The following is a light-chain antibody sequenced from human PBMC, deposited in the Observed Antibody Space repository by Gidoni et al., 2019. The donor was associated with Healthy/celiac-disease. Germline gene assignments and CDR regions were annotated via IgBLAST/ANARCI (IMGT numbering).Light chain of an antibody. CDR1: QSISSY. CDR3: QQSYSTPPIT. V-gene: IGKV1-39*01. CDR2: AAS. Sequence: DIQMTKSPSSLSASVGARVTITCRASQSISSYLNWYQQKPAKAPKVLIYAASSLQSGVPTRFSGSGSGKDFTLTICSLKPEDFATYYCQQSYSTPPITFGGGTKVEIK. J-gene: IGKJ4*01.